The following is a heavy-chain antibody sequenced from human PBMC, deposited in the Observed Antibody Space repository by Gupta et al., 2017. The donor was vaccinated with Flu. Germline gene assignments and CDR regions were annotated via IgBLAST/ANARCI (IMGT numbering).Heavy chain of an antibody. V-gene: IGHV3-15*01. J-gene: IGHJ4*02. CDR3: ATANRAH. CDR2: IKSTVDGGTI. Sequence: SGLTFSSAWMTWIRQAPGKGLEWVGRIKSTVDGGTIDYAAPVKGRFTISRDDSKKTLFLEMTSLKSEDTAVYYCATANRAHWGQGVLVTVSS. CDR1: GLTFSSAW.